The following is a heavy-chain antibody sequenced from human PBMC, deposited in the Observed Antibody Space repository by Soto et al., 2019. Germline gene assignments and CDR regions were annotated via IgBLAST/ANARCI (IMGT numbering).Heavy chain of an antibody. Sequence: QVQLMEAGGGVVQPGGSLRLSFVTSGFTFSSHSMHWFRQAPGKGVEWVAVTSANDGTKFYTDSVKGRFTVSRDNSKNTLYLQMNSLRVEDTAVYYCAREVVTTEWYFDNWGQGILVIVSS. V-gene: IGHV3-30-3*01. D-gene: IGHD1-1*01. CDR3: AREVVTTEWYFDN. J-gene: IGHJ4*02. CDR2: TSANDGTK. CDR1: GFTFSSHS.